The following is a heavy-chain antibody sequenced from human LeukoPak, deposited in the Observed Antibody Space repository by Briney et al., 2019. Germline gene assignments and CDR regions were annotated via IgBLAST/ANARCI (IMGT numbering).Heavy chain of an antibody. Sequence: TGGSLRLSCAASGFTLSSYDMHWVRQAPGKGLEWVSGIIPSGVTTYYADSVKGRFAISRDNSKNTVYLQMNSLRAEDTAVYYCARDDSLLQFGCWGQGTLVTVSS. CDR3: ARDDSLLQFGC. J-gene: IGHJ4*02. CDR1: GFTLSSYD. CDR2: IIPSGVTT. D-gene: IGHD5-24*01. V-gene: IGHV3-23*01.